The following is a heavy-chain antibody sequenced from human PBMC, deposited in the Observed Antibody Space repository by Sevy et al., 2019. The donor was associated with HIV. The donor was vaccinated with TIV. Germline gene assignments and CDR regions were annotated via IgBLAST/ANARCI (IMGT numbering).Heavy chain of an antibody. CDR3: ATEHSSGWTFDI. J-gene: IGHJ3*02. Sequence: EGSLRLSCAASGFTFSSYSMNWVRQAPGKGLEWVSSISSSSSYIYYADSVKGRFTISRDNAKNSLYLQMNSLRAEDTAVYYCATEHSSGWTFDIWGQGTMVTVSS. V-gene: IGHV3-21*01. CDR1: GFTFSSYS. D-gene: IGHD6-19*01. CDR2: ISSSSSYI.